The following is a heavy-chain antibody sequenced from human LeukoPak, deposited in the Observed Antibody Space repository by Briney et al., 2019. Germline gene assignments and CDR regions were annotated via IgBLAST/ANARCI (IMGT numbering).Heavy chain of an antibody. CDR1: GGSISSSSYY. J-gene: IGHJ4*02. D-gene: IGHD7-27*01. CDR2: IYYSGST. CDR3: ARRVSGDIQFDY. Sequence: SQTPSLTCTVSGGSISSSSYYWGWIRQPPGKGLEWIGSIYYSGSTYYNPSLKSRATISVDTSKNQFSLKLSSVTAADTAVYYCARRVSGDIQFDYWGQGTLVTVSS. V-gene: IGHV4-39*01.